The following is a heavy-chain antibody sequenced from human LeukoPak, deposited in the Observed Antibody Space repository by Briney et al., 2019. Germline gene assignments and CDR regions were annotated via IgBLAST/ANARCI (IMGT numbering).Heavy chain of an antibody. V-gene: IGHV3-53*04. Sequence: WGSLSLSCTASDFILNHNYLTCLRQAPGKGLEWVSVLYSAGSTYYADSVKGRFTISRHISKNTLYLQMDRLRPEDTAVYYCATDGHPGFWGQGILVTVSS. CDR2: LYSAGST. J-gene: IGHJ4*02. CDR3: ATDGHPGF. D-gene: IGHD2-8*01. CDR1: DFILNHNY.